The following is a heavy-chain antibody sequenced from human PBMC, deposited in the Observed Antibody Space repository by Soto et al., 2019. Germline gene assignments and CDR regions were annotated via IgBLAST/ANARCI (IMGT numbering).Heavy chain of an antibody. CDR3: AKANSFCFSGTTGYAFYFDY. CDR2: ISGRGGRT. J-gene: IGHJ4*02. Sequence: EVLLLESGGGFVPPGGSLRLSCAVSGFTFSSYAMSWVRQAPGKGLEWISYISGRGGRTYYANSVKGRFTISRDNSKNPVYLPINSLRAEDTAVSYCAKANSFCFSGTTGYAFYFDYWGQGPRVTVSS. V-gene: IGHV3-23*01. CDR1: GFTFSSYA. D-gene: IGHD2-2*01.